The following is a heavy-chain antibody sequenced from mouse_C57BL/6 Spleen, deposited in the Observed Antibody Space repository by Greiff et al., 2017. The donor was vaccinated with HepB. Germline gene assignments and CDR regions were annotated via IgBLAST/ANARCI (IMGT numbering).Heavy chain of an antibody. CDR3: ASNFITTVVAPDY. CDR2: IHPNSGST. J-gene: IGHJ2*01. V-gene: IGHV1-64*01. CDR1: GYTFTSYW. Sequence: VQLQQPGAELVKPGASVKLSCKASGYTFTSYWMHWVKQRPGQGLEWIGMIHPNSGSTNYNEKFKSKATLTVDKSSSTAYMQLSSLTSEDSAVYYCASNFITTVVAPDYWGQGTTLTVSS. D-gene: IGHD1-1*01.